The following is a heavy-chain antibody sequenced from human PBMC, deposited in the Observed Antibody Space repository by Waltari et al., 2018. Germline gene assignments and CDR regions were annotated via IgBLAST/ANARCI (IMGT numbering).Heavy chain of an antibody. J-gene: IGHJ4*02. Sequence: QVQLQESGPGLVKPSGTLPLTCAGSVVSIRSHNCWNWVRRSPGKGLEWIGEMHPGGGTNYNPSLKSRVAISLDMSENQFSLMLTSVTAADTALYYCARVTAGCSSTSCYLDSWGQGTLVTVSS. CDR1: VVSIRSHNC. V-gene: IGHV4-4*02. CDR2: MHPGGGT. CDR3: ARVTAGCSSTSCYLDS. D-gene: IGHD2-2*01.